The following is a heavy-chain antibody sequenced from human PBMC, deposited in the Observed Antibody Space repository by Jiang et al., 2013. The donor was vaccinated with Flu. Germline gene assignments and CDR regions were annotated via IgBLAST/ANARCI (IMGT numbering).Heavy chain of an antibody. J-gene: IGHJ4*02. V-gene: IGHV3-23*01. CDR1: GFTFSSYA. CDR2: ISGDGGST. Sequence: VQLLESGGALVQTGGSLRLSCAASGFTFSSYAMSWVRQAPGKGLEWVSAISGDGGSTYYADSVKGRLTISRDNSKNMLYLQLNSLRAEDTALYYCARFWGRIVAGSFDSWGQGTLVTVSS. CDR3: ARFWGRIVAGSFDS. D-gene: IGHD6-19*01.